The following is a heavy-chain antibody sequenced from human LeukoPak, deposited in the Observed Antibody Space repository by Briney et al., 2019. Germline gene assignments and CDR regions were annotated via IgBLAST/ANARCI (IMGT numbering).Heavy chain of an antibody. J-gene: IGHJ4*02. Sequence: PGGSLRLSCAASGFTFSSYEMNWVRQAPGKGLEWVSSISSSSSYIYYADSVKGRFTISRDNAKNSLYLQVNSLRAEDTAVYYCAREIQGGPFVVSILFDYWGQGTLVTVSS. CDR2: ISSSSSYI. D-gene: IGHD2-21*01. V-gene: IGHV3-21*01. CDR1: GFTFSSYE. CDR3: AREIQGGPFVVSILFDY.